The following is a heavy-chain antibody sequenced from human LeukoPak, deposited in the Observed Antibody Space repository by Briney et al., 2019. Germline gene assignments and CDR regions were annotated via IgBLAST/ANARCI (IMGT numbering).Heavy chain of an antibody. J-gene: IGHJ3*02. CDR2: IYYSGST. CDR3: ARIYDSPMIDAFGI. CDR1: GGSISSHY. D-gene: IGHD3-3*01. Sequence: SETLSLTCTVSGGSISSHYWSWIRQPPGKGLEWIGYIYYSGSTNYNPSLKSRVTISVDTSKNQFSLKLSSVTAADTAVYYCARIYDSPMIDAFGIWGQGTMVTVSS. V-gene: IGHV4-59*11.